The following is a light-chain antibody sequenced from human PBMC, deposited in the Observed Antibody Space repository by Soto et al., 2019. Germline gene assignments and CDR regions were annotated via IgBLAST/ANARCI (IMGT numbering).Light chain of an antibody. CDR3: QQYNNWPPWT. CDR2: GAS. V-gene: IGKV3-15*01. Sequence: EIVMTQSPATVSVSPGERVTLSCRASQSVSSSLAWYQQKPGQAPRLLIYGASTRATGIPAKFSGSGFGTEFTLTISSLQSEDFAVYYCQQYNNWPPWTFGQGTKVEVK. CDR1: QSVSSS. J-gene: IGKJ1*01.